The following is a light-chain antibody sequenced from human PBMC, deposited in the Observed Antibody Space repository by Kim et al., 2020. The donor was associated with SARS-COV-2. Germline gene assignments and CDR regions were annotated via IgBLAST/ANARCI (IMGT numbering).Light chain of an antibody. CDR2: NAS. V-gene: IGKV3-11*01. CDR3: QQRS. J-gene: IGKJ4*01. Sequence: PATLSLSPGESATRSCRASQSVNSFLAWYQQKPGQAPRLLIYNASNRAPGIPARFSASGSGTDFTLTISSLEPEDFAVYYCQQRSFGGGTKVDIK. CDR1: QSVNSF.